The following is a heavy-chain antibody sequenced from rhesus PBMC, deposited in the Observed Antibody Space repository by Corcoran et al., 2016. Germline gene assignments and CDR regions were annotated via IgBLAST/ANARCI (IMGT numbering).Heavy chain of an antibody. V-gene: IGHV3-132*02. J-gene: IGHJ3*01. CDR3: ARGSGIAAAADAFDF. D-gene: IGHD6-31*01. CDR2: IRLGGGT. CDR1: EFTFSSYD. Sequence: VEQLVESGGALVQPGASLRLSCAASEFTFSSYDMHWVRQAPGKGLEWVSAIRLGGGTHYPYSVKSRFPISRDNAKNSLYLQMNSLGAEDAAVYYCARGSGIAAAADAFDFWGQGLRVTVSS.